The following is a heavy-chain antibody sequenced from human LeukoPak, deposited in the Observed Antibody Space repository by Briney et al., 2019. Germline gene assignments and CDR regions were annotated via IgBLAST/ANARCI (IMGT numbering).Heavy chain of an antibody. CDR2: ISWDGSST. CDR1: GFTFDDYT. D-gene: IGHD6-13*01. V-gene: IGHV3-43*01. J-gene: IGHJ3*02. Sequence: GGSLRLSCAASGFTFDDYTMHWVRQTPGKGLEWVSLISWDGSSTFYADSVKGRFSISRDNSKNSLFLQMNTLRTEDTALYYCAKAEQQLSYTYDAFDIWGQGTMVTVSS. CDR3: AKAEQQLSYTYDAFDI.